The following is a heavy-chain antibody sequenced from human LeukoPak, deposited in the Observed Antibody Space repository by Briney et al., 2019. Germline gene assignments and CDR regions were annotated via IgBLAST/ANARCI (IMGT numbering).Heavy chain of an antibody. CDR2: IYYSGST. V-gene: IGHV4-39*07. CDR3: ARDSSSYCSSTRCYDWFAP. Sequence: PSETLSLTCTVSGGSISSSSYYWGWIRQPPGKGLEWIGSIYYSGSTYYNPSLKSRVTISVDTSKNQFSLKLSSVAAADTAVYYCARDSSSYCSSTRCYDWFAPWGQGPLVTVS. J-gene: IGHJ5*02. CDR1: GGSISSSSYY. D-gene: IGHD2-2*01.